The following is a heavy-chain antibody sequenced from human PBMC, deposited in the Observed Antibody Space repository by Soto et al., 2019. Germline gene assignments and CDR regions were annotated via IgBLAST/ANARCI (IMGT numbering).Heavy chain of an antibody. Sequence: QVQLVQSGAEVKKPGSSVKVSCKASGGTFSSYAITWVRQAPGQGLEWMGGIIPIFGTANYAQKFQGRVTITADESTSTAYMELSSLRSEDTAVYYCAIGVYCGGDCYSGVDYWGQGTLVTVSS. D-gene: IGHD2-21*02. CDR2: IIPIFGTA. V-gene: IGHV1-69*01. J-gene: IGHJ4*02. CDR1: GGTFSSYA. CDR3: AIGVYCGGDCYSGVDY.